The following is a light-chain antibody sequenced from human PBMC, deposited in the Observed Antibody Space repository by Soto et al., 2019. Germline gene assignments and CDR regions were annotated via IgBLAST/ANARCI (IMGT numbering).Light chain of an antibody. CDR3: QQYGRSPFI. CDR2: GAS. CDR1: QSVSSNN. V-gene: IGKV3-20*01. Sequence: EIVLTQSQGTLSLSPGERATLSCRARQSVSSNNLAWYQQRPGQAPRVVIYGASTRATGIPERFSGSGSGTDFTLTISRLEPEDFAVYYCQQYGRSPFIFGPGTKVDIK. J-gene: IGKJ3*01.